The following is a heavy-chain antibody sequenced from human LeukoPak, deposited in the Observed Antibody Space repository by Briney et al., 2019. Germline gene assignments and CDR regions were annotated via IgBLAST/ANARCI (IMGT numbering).Heavy chain of an antibody. Sequence: PSETLSLTCTVSGGSISSYYWSWIRQPAGKGLEWIGSIYYSGSTYYNPSLKSRVTISVDTSKNQFSLKLSSVTAADTAVYCCASTIDGYNWDYWGQGTLVTVSS. D-gene: IGHD5-24*01. CDR2: IYYSGST. V-gene: IGHV4-59*05. CDR1: GGSISSYY. CDR3: ASTIDGYNWDY. J-gene: IGHJ4*02.